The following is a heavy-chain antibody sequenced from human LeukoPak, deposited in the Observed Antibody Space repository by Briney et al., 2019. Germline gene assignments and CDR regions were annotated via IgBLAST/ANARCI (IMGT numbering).Heavy chain of an antibody. V-gene: IGHV4-31*03. D-gene: IGHD1-14*01. CDR1: GGSISSGGYY. CDR3: ARGPSDNDFDY. Sequence: SQTLSLTCTVSGGSISSGGYYWSWIRQHPGKGLEWIGYIYYSGSTYYNPSLKSRVTLSVDTSKNQFSLKLSSVAAADTAVYYCARGPSDNDFDYWGQGTLVTVSS. J-gene: IGHJ4*02. CDR2: IYYSGST.